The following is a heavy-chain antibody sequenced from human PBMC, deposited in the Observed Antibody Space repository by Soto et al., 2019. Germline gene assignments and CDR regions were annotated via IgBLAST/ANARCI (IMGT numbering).Heavy chain of an antibody. CDR2: IDSSGEK. V-gene: IGHV2-26*01. J-gene: IGHJ5*02. Sequence: QVTLKESGPVLVKPTETLTLRCTVSGLSITDSEMGVSWIRQPPGQPLEWLAQIDSSGEKSYRTFLKGRLATSKDTSKSQIVLTMTNMDPADTATYYCARRLLAVAVSPWFDPWGQGIPVTVSS. CDR3: ARRLLAVAVSPWFDP. D-gene: IGHD6-19*01. CDR1: GLSITDSEMG.